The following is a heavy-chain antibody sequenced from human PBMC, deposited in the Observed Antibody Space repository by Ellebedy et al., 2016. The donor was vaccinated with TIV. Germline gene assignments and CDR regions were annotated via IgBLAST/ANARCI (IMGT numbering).Heavy chain of an antibody. Sequence: GGSLRLXCAASGFTFSSYGMHWVRQAPGKGLEWVAVISYDGSNKHYADSDKGRFTISRDNSKNTLYLEMNSLRPEDTAVYYCAKGRSSSWSADYWGQGTLVTVSS. V-gene: IGHV3-30*18. CDR1: GFTFSSYG. CDR3: AKGRSSSWSADY. J-gene: IGHJ4*02. D-gene: IGHD6-6*01. CDR2: ISYDGSNK.